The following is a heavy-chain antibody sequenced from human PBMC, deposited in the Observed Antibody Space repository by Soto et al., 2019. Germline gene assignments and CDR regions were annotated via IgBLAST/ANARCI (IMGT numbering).Heavy chain of an antibody. CDR1: GFTFSSYS. D-gene: IGHD2-2*01. CDR2: ISSSSSYI. J-gene: IGHJ3*02. V-gene: IGHV3-21*01. Sequence: GGSLRLSCAASGFTFSSYSMNWVRQAPGKGLEWVSSISSSSSYIYYADSVKGRFTISRDNAKNSLYLQMNSLRAEDTAVYYCASVVGPAWGDAFDIWGQGTMVTVSS. CDR3: ASVVGPAWGDAFDI.